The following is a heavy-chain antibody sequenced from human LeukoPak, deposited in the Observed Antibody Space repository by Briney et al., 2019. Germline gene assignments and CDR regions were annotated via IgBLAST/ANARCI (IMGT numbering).Heavy chain of an antibody. CDR3: ARDLVVVEILTERGGWFDP. V-gene: IGHV1-2*02. D-gene: IGHD3-9*01. Sequence: GASVKVSCKASGYTFTGYYIHWVRQAPGQGLEYMGWIIPNSGATNYAQKFQGRVTMTRDVSTSTVYMELSSLRSDDTAVYYCARDLVVVEILTERGGWFDPWGQGTLVTVSS. CDR1: GYTFTGYY. J-gene: IGHJ5*02. CDR2: IIPNSGAT.